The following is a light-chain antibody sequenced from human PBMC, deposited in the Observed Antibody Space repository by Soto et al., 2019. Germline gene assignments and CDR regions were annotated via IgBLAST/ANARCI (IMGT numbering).Light chain of an antibody. CDR3: HHYGNSPT. Sequence: ILLPQSPCIMSLSPGERLTLSCRASQNIGYSYLARYQRKPGKAPRLLIYGVSSRATDIPDRLSGSGSGTDFTLPIRRLQPADFAVYFCHHYGNSPTFGQGTRLEIK. V-gene: IGKV3-20*01. CDR1: QNIGYSY. CDR2: GVS. J-gene: IGKJ5*01.